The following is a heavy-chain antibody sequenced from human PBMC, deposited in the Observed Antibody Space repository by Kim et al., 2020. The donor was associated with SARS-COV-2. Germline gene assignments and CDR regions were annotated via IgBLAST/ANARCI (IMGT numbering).Heavy chain of an antibody. Sequence: GESLKISCRVSGYSFASYWIAWVRQVPGKGLEFVGSIHPPTSETRNSPSFQGQVTISVDTSSSIAYLQWSSLRASDTAIYYCARLGGINYIIHLDYWGQG. V-gene: IGHV5-51*01. CDR2: IHPPTSET. J-gene: IGHJ4*02. D-gene: IGHD1-7*01. CDR3: ARLGGINYIIHLDY. CDR1: GYSFASYW.